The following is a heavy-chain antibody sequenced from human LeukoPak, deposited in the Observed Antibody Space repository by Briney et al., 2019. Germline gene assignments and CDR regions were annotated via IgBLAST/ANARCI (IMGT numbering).Heavy chain of an antibody. CDR1: GFTSGDYA. Sequence: GGSLRLSCTASGFTSGDYAMTWVRQAPGKGLEWVGFIASETYGGTAEYAASVKGRFTISRDDSKSIAYLQMNSLKTEDTAVYYCTGSFGELTFFDCWGQGTLVTVSS. CDR3: TGSFGELTFFDC. CDR2: IASETYGGTA. V-gene: IGHV3-49*04. D-gene: IGHD3-10*01. J-gene: IGHJ4*02.